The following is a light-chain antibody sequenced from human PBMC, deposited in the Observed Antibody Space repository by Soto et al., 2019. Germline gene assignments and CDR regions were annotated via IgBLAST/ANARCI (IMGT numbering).Light chain of an antibody. V-gene: IGKV3-15*01. CDR3: QQYNNWPPDRT. CDR2: GAS. Sequence: EIVMTQSPATLSVSPGEGATLSCRASQSVSSNLAWYQQKPGQAPRLLIYGASTRATGIPARFSGSGSGTEFTLTISSLQSEDFAMYFCQQYNNWPPDRTFGQGTKVEIK. CDR1: QSVSSN. J-gene: IGKJ1*01.